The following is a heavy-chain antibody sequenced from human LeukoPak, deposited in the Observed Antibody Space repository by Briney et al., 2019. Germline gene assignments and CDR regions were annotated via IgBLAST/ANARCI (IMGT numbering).Heavy chain of an antibody. CDR1: GYTFTGYY. CDR2: INPNSGGT. Sequence: ASVKVSCKASGYTFTGYYMHWVRRAPGQGLEWMGRINPNSGGTNYAQKFQGRVTMTRDTSISTAYMELSRLRSDDTAVYYCARTGYSSSWYIVNFDYWGQGTLVTVSS. J-gene: IGHJ4*02. CDR3: ARTGYSSSWYIVNFDY. D-gene: IGHD6-13*01. V-gene: IGHV1-2*06.